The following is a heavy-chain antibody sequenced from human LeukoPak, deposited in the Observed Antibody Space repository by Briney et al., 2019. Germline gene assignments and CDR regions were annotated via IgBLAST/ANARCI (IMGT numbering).Heavy chain of an antibody. D-gene: IGHD3-3*01. CDR2: INKDGSKK. CDR3: AREPFWSGYYSNLHFDY. J-gene: IGHJ4*02. CDR1: GFTLSSHW. Sequence: GGSLRLSCAASGFTLSSHWMSWVRQAPGKGLEWVANINKDGSKKYYVDSVKGRFTISRDNAKNSLYLQMNGLRAEDTAVYYCAREPFWSGYYSNLHFDYWGQGTLVTVSS. V-gene: IGHV3-7*01.